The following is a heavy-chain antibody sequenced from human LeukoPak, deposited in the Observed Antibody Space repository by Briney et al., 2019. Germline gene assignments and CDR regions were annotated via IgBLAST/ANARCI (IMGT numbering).Heavy chain of an antibody. D-gene: IGHD2-15*01. J-gene: IGHJ4*02. CDR3: AKGTLGYCSGSSCYPFDS. CDR1: GFTFSNYA. V-gene: IGHV3-23*05. CDR2: ITNTGTAT. Sequence: PGGSLSLSCAAPGFTFSNYAMSWVRQAPGKGLECVTVITNTGTATAYADSVKGRFTISRDNSKNTLYLQMNSLRAEDTAVYYCAKGTLGYCSGSSCYPFDSWGQGTLVTVSS.